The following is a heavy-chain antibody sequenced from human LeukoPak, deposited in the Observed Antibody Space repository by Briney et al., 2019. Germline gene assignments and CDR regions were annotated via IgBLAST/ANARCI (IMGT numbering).Heavy chain of an antibody. D-gene: IGHD2-21*02. Sequence: KPSETLSLTCTVSGGSISSSSYYWGWIRQPPGKGLGWIGSIYYTGSTYYNPSLKSRVTISVDTSKKQFSLKLSSVTAADTAVYYCARHAYCGGDCFWFDPWGQGTLVTVSS. CDR1: GGSISSSSYY. V-gene: IGHV4-39*01. CDR2: IYYTGST. J-gene: IGHJ5*02. CDR3: ARHAYCGGDCFWFDP.